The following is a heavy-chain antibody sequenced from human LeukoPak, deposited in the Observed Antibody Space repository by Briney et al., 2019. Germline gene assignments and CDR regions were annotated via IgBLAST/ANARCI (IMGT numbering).Heavy chain of an antibody. CDR3: ARASVLLSADY. CDR2: IYNSGGT. D-gene: IGHD3-16*01. V-gene: IGHV4-59*01. Sequence: SETLSLTCTVSGGFITSSFYWSWIRQSPGKGLEWVGYIYNSGGTKYNPSLKSRLTISVDTSKNQFSLNLSSVTAADTAVYYCARASVLLSADYWGQGTLVTVSS. CDR1: GGFITSSFY. J-gene: IGHJ4*02.